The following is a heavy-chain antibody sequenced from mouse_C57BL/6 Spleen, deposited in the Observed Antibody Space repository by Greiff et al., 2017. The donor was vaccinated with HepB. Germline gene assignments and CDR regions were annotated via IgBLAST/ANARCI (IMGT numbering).Heavy chain of an antibody. V-gene: IGHV2-2*01. CDR3: ARNQRTTVVFDY. Sequence: VMLVESGPGLVQPSQSLSITCTVSGFSLTSYGVHWVRQSPGKGLEWLGVIWSGGSTDYNAAFISRLSISKDNSKSQVFFKMNSLQADDTAIYYCARNQRTTVVFDYWGQGTTLTVSS. CDR2: IWSGGST. J-gene: IGHJ2*01. D-gene: IGHD1-1*01. CDR1: GFSLTSYG.